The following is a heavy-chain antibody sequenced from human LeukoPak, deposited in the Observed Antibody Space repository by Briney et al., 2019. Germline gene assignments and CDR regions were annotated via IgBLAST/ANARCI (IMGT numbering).Heavy chain of an antibody. J-gene: IGHJ4*02. V-gene: IGHV4-39*07. Sequence: SETLSLTCTVSGGSISSSSYYWGWIRQPPGKGLEWIGSIYYSGSTYYNPSLKSRVTISVDTSKNQFSLKLSSVTAADTAVYYCARESYYDILTGYRTRPFDYWGQGTLVTVSS. CDR3: ARESYYDILTGYRTRPFDY. D-gene: IGHD3-9*01. CDR2: IYYSGST. CDR1: GGSISSSSYY.